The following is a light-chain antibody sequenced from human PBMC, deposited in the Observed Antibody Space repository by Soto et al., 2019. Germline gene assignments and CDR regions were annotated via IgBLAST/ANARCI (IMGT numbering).Light chain of an antibody. CDR1: QSISDT. Sequence: EIVMKQSPATLSVSPGGRATLSCRASQSISDTLAWYQQKPGQAPRLLIHGASTRAPGFPARFSGSGSGTDFTLTISSLQSEDFAVYYCQQYDNWPWTFGQGTKVEIK. V-gene: IGKV3-15*01. J-gene: IGKJ1*01. CDR3: QQYDNWPWT. CDR2: GAS.